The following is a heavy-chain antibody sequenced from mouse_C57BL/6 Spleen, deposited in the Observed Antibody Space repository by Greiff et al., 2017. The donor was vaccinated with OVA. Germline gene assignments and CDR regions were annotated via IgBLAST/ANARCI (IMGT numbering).Heavy chain of an antibody. D-gene: IGHD1-1*01. CDR1: GYAFSSSW. J-gene: IGHJ4*01. CDR2: IYPGDGDT. V-gene: IGHV1-82*01. CDR3: ARFYYYGSSSYAMDY. Sequence: QVQLKQSGPELVKPGASVKISCKASGYAFSSSWMNWVKQRPGKGLEWIGRIYPGDGDTNYNGKFKGKATLTADKSSSTAYMQLSSLTSEDSAVYFCARFYYYGSSSYAMDYWGQGTSVTVSS.